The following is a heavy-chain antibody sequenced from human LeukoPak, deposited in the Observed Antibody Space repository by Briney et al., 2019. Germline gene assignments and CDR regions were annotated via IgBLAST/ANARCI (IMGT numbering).Heavy chain of an antibody. CDR1: GFTFSSYA. CDR2: ISDSGGST. V-gene: IGHV3-23*01. J-gene: IGHJ4*02. CDR3: AKVPIYYYDTSGYFDY. D-gene: IGHD3-22*01. Sequence: GGSLRLSCAASGFTFSSYAMTWVRQAPGKGLEWVSGISDSGGSTYYTDSVKGRFTISRDSSKNTLFLQMNSLRAEDTAVYYCAKVPIYYYDTSGYFDYWGQGTLVTVSS.